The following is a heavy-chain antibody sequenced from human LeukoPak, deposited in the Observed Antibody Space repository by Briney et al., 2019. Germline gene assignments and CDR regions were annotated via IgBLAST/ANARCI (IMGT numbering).Heavy chain of an antibody. J-gene: IGHJ4*02. CDR2: VIPVLGRS. Sequence: SVRVSCKSSGEDLNNYLIMWVRQAPGQGLEWVGHVIPVLGRSNFAPKYQGRITITADESTNTAYMELRSLSSEDAAVYYCARDQRTYYLGSGSYYKVGRLDFWGQGTLVTVSS. V-gene: IGHV1-69*11. D-gene: IGHD3-10*01. CDR3: ARDQRTYYLGSGSYYKVGRLDF. CDR1: GEDLNNYL.